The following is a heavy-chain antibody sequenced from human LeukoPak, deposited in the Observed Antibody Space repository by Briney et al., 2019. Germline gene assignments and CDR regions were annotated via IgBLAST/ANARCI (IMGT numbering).Heavy chain of an antibody. J-gene: IGHJ4*02. CDR2: IYHSGST. Sequence: PSQTLSLTCAVSGGSISSGGYSWSWIRQPPGKGLEWIGYIYHSGSTYYNPSLKSRVTISVDRSKNQFSLKPSSVTAADTAVYYCARGGNDILTGYYLPDYWGQGTLVTVSS. V-gene: IGHV4-30-2*01. CDR1: GGSISSGGYS. D-gene: IGHD3-9*01. CDR3: ARGGNDILTGYYLPDY.